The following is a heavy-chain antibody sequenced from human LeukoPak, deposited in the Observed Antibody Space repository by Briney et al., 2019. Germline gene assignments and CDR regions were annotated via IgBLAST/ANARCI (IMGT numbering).Heavy chain of an antibody. Sequence: TGGSLRLSCAASGFTFSDYYMSWIRQAPGKGLEWVSYISSSSYTNYADSVQGRFTISRDSYMNTLFLQMNSLRADDTAVYCCAGATKWLAHDFWGQGILVTVSS. CDR1: GFTFSDYY. J-gene: IGHJ4*02. V-gene: IGHV3-11*05. D-gene: IGHD6-19*01. CDR3: AGATKWLAHDF. CDR2: ISSSSYT.